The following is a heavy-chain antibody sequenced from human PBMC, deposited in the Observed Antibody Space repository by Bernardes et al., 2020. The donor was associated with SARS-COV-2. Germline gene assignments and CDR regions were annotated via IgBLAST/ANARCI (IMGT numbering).Heavy chain of an antibody. CDR2: IYHSGAT. Sequence: SETLSLTCTVSGAFITSTYSGTWVRLTPARGLEWGGEIYHSGATYYNPSLERRATLSVDAFKNQFSLSLTSVTAADTAVYFCARDVDVSSRGRFDPWGHGTLVTVSS. CDR1: GAFITSTYS. D-gene: IGHD6-6*01. CDR3: ARDVDVSSRGRFDP. V-gene: IGHV4-4*02. J-gene: IGHJ5*02.